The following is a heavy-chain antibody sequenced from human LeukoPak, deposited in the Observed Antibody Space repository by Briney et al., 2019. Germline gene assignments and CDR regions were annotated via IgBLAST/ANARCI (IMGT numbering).Heavy chain of an antibody. D-gene: IGHD3-22*01. CDR2: IYYSGST. Sequence: KPSETLSLTCTVSGYSISSGYYWGWIRQPPGKGLEWIGSIYYSGSTYYNPSLKSRVTISIDTSKNQFSLKVSSVTAADTAVYYCARYQPYYYDSSGLDYWGQGTLVTVSS. CDR1: GYSISSGYY. CDR3: ARYQPYYYDSSGLDY. V-gene: IGHV4-38-2*02. J-gene: IGHJ4*02.